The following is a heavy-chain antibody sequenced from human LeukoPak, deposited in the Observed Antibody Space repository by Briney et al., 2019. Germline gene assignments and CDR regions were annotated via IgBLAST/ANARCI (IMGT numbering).Heavy chain of an antibody. Sequence: SQTLSLTCTVSGGSISSGGYYWSWIRQHPGKGLEWIGYIYYSGSTYYNPSLKRRVTISVDTSKNQFSLKLSSVTAADTAVYYCARVWSSIVSRYDYVWGSYRLIFDYWGQGTLVTVSS. D-gene: IGHD3-16*02. CDR3: ARVWSSIVSRYDYVWGSYRLIFDY. J-gene: IGHJ4*02. CDR1: GGSISSGGYY. V-gene: IGHV4-31*03. CDR2: IYYSGST.